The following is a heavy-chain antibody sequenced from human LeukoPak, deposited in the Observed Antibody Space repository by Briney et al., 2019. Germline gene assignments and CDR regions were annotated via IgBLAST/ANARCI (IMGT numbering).Heavy chain of an antibody. CDR3: ARNQQLGGHSYYYYGMDV. J-gene: IGHJ6*02. Sequence: GGSLRLSCVGSGFTSIAYALTWTRQAPGKGLEWVSGISGGGVTTYYADSVKGRFTISRDNSKNTLYLQMNSLRADDTAIYYCARNQQLGGHSYYYYGMDVWGQGTTVTVSS. D-gene: IGHD3-16*01. CDR2: ISGGGVTT. CDR1: GFTSIAYA. V-gene: IGHV3-23*01.